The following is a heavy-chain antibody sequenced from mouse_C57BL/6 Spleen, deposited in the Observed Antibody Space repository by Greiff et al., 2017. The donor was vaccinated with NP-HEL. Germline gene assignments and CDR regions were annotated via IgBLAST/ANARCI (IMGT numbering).Heavy chain of an antibody. CDR1: GFSFNTYA. CDR3: VRGDGLFTY. D-gene: IGHD2-3*01. CDR2: IRSKSNNYAT. J-gene: IGHJ3*01. Sequence: EVQVVESGGGLVQPKGSLKLSCAASGFSFNTYAMNWVRQAPGKGLEWVARIRSKSNNYATYYADSVKDRFTISRDDSESMLYLQMNNLKTEDTAMYYCVRGDGLFTYWGQGTLVTVSA. V-gene: IGHV10-1*01.